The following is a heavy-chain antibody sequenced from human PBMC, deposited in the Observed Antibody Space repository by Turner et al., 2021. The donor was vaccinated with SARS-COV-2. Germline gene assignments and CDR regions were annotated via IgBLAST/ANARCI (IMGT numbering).Heavy chain of an antibody. V-gene: IGHV3-23*01. J-gene: IGHJ4*02. CDR3: AKDRIVGATMGASRD. Sequence: VQLLESGGGWEEPGGSLRLSGAASGLTLRGYAMCWVRQAPGKGLEWVSGISGSGDTTYYADSVKGRFTISRDNSKNTMYLQMNSLRAEDTAVYYCAKDRIVGATMGASRDWGQGILVTVSS. CDR2: ISGSGDTT. CDR1: GLTLRGYA. D-gene: IGHD1-26*01.